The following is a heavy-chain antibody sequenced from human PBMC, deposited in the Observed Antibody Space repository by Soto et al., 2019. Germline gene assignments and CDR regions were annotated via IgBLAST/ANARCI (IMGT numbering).Heavy chain of an antibody. V-gene: IGHV2-26*01. CDR3: ARMGQCGGDCQIDAFDI. CDR1: GFSLSNARMG. D-gene: IGHD2-21*02. CDR2: IFSNDEK. Sequence: SGPTLVNPTETLTPTCTVSGFSLSNARMGVSWIRQPPGKALEWLAHIFSNDEKTYSTSLKSRLTISRDTSKSQVVLTMTNMDPVDTATYYCARMGQCGGDCQIDAFDIWGQGTMVTVSS. J-gene: IGHJ3*02.